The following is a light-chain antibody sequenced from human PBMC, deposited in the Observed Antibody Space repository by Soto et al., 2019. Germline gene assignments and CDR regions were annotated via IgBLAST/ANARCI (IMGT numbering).Light chain of an antibody. CDR3: AAWDDNLNALYV. CDR2: DDD. Sequence: QSVLTQPPSASGTPGQRVTISCSGSSSNIGSNAVNWYQQLPGTAPKLLIYDDDQRPSGVPDRFSGSKSGTPASLAISGLQSEDEGDYYCAAWDDNLNALYVFGTGTKVTVL. CDR1: SSNIGSNA. V-gene: IGLV1-44*01. J-gene: IGLJ1*01.